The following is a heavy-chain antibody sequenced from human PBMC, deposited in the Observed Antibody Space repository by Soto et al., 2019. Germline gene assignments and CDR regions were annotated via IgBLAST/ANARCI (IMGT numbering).Heavy chain of an antibody. J-gene: IGHJ6*03. D-gene: IGHD6-13*01. Sequence: QLQLQESGPGLVKPSETLSLTCTVSGGSISSSSYYWGWIRQPPGKGLEWIGSIYYSGSTYYNPSLKSRVTISVDTSKNQFPLKLSSVTAADTAVYYCARHLTLAAARFRYYMDVWGIGTTVTVSS. V-gene: IGHV4-39*01. CDR3: ARHLTLAAARFRYYMDV. CDR1: GGSISSSSYY. CDR2: IYYSGST.